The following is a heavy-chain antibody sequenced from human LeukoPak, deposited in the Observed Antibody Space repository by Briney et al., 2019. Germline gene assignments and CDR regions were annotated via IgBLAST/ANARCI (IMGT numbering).Heavy chain of an antibody. J-gene: IGHJ6*02. CDR2: IYSGGST. CDR1: GFTVSSNY. Sequence: GVSLRLSCAASGFTVSSNYMSWVRQAPGKGLEWVSVIYSGGSTYYADSVKGRFTISRDNSKNTLYLQMNSLRAEDTAVYYCARVPDYCDFSDLMDVWGQGTTVTVSS. V-gene: IGHV3-66*01. D-gene: IGHD3-3*01. CDR3: ARVPDYCDFSDLMDV.